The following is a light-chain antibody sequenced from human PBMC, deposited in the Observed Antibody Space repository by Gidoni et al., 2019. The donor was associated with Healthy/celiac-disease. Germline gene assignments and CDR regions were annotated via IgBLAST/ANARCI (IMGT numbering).Light chain of an antibody. J-gene: IGLJ2*01. CDR3: QSADSSGTYVV. V-gene: IGLV3-25*03. CDR2: KDS. CDR1: ALPKPY. Sequence: SDELTQPPSVSVSPGQTARITCSGDALPKPYAYWYQQKPGQAPVLVIYKDSERPSVIPERFSGSSSGTTVTLTISGVQAEDEADYYCQSADSSGTYVVFGGGTKLTVL.